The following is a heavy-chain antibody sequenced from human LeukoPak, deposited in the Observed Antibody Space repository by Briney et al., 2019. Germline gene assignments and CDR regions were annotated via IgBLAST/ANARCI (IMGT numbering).Heavy chain of an antibody. CDR2: IYSGGST. Sequence: GGSLRHSCAASGFTVSSKYMSSVRQAPGKGLEWVSAIYSGGSTYYADSVKGRFTISRNNSKNTLYLQMNSLRAEDTAVYYCARVDILTGYSTDYWGQGTLVTVSS. CDR1: GFTVSSKY. V-gene: IGHV3-53*01. D-gene: IGHD3-9*01. CDR3: ARVDILTGYSTDY. J-gene: IGHJ4*02.